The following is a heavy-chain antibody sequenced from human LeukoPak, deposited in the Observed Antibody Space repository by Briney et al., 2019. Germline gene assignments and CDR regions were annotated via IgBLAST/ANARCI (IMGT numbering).Heavy chain of an antibody. CDR3: AFGGATTSPGDY. D-gene: IGHD1-26*01. Sequence: PSETLSLTCAVYGGSFSGYYWSWIRQPPGKGLEWIGEINHSGSTNYNPSLKSRVTISVDTSKNQFSLKLSSVTAADTAVYYCAFGGATTSPGDYWGQGTLVTVSS. CDR2: INHSGST. J-gene: IGHJ4*02. V-gene: IGHV4-34*01. CDR1: GGSFSGYY.